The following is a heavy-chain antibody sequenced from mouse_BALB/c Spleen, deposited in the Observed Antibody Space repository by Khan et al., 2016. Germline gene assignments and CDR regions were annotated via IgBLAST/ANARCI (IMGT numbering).Heavy chain of an antibody. Sequence: QVQLQQSGPELVKPGASVKMSCKDSGYTFTDYVISWVKQRTGQGLEWIGEIYPGSGSTYYNEKFRGTATLTADKSSNTAYIQLSSLTSEDSAVYFCARRSMITTHYYAMDYWGQGTSVTVSS. CDR1: GYTFTDYV. CDR3: ARRSMITTHYYAMDY. D-gene: IGHD2-4*01. J-gene: IGHJ4*01. V-gene: IGHV1-77*01. CDR2: IYPGSGST.